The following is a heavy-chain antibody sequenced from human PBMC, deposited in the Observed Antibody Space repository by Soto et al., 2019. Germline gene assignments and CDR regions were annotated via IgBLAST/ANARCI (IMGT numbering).Heavy chain of an antibody. CDR3: ARQLGGDGGPRLNGMDV. J-gene: IGHJ6*02. CDR2: INHSGST. CDR1: GGSLSGYY. Sequence: PSETLSLTCAVYGGSLSGYYWSWIRQPPGKGLEWIGEINHSGSTNYNPSLKSRVTISVDTSKNQFSLKLSSVTAADTAVYYCARQLGGDGGPRLNGMDVWGQGTTVTVSS. V-gene: IGHV4-34*01. D-gene: IGHD2-15*01.